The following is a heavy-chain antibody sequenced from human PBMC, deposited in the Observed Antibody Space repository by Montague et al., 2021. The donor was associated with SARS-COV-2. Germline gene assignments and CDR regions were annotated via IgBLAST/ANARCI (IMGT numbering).Heavy chain of an antibody. CDR1: GGSFSVYY. Sequence: SETLSLTCAVYGGSFSVYYWNWLRQSPRSGLEWIADINHSGTANYNPSLKSRVSISVDTSKNQFTLRLTSVTAADTAMYYCAKEREVVRAARTLVAFDLWGQGTMVTVSS. CDR3: AKEREVVRAARTLVAFDL. D-gene: IGHD2-2*01. J-gene: IGHJ3*01. CDR2: INHSGTA. V-gene: IGHV4-34*01.